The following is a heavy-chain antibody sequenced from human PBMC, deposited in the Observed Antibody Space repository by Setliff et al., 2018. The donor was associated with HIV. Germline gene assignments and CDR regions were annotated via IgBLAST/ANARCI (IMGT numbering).Heavy chain of an antibody. CDR1: GYTFTNYA. J-gene: IGHJ3*02. D-gene: IGHD3-22*01. Sequence: GASVKVSCKASGYTFTNYAIHWVRQAPGQRLEWMGWINVGNGNTKYSQKFQGRVTMSRDTSTSTVYMELSSLRSEDTAVYYCARDYFDSSAYHYGFGAFDIWGQGTMVTVSS. CDR3: ARDYFDSSAYHYGFGAFDI. V-gene: IGHV1-3*01. CDR2: INVGNGNT.